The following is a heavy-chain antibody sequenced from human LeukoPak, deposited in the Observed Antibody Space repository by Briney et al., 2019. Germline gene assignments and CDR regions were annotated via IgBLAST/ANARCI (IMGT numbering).Heavy chain of an antibody. CDR3: ARHSPAAGTSAFDI. Sequence: SATVSLTCNVSGGTISSYYWRWMRQPPGKGLEWIGYIYSSGSTTNNPSNNHRITITIDTSKNQFSLKLSSVTAADTAVYYGARHSPAAGTSAFDIWGQGTVVTVSS. CDR1: GGTISSYY. D-gene: IGHD6-13*01. CDR2: IYSSGST. J-gene: IGHJ3*02. V-gene: IGHV4-59*08.